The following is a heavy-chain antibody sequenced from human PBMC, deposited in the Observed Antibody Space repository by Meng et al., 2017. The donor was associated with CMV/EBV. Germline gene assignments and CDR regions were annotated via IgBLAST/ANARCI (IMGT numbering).Heavy chain of an antibody. J-gene: IGHJ1*01. V-gene: IGHV3-73*01. CDR1: GFTFSGSA. CDR3: TRRYDYGEYFQH. Sequence: SGFTFSGSAMHWVRQASGKGLEWVGRIRSKANSYATAYAASVKGRFTTSRDDSKNTAYLQMNSLKTEDTAVYYCTRRYDYGEYFQHWGQGTLVTVSS. D-gene: IGHD4-17*01. CDR2: IRSKANSYAT.